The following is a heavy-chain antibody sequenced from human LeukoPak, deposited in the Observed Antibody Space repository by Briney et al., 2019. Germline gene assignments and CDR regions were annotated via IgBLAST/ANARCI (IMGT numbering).Heavy chain of an antibody. CDR3: ARARYNWNYRESGHWFDP. CDR1: GGSFSGYS. CDR2: INHSGST. D-gene: IGHD1-7*01. Sequence: SETLSLTCAVYGGSFSGYSWSWIRQPPGKGLEWIGEINHSGSTNYNPSLKSRVTISVDTSKNQFSLKLSSVTAADTAVYYCARARYNWNYRESGHWFDPWGQGTLVTVSS. J-gene: IGHJ5*02. V-gene: IGHV4-34*01.